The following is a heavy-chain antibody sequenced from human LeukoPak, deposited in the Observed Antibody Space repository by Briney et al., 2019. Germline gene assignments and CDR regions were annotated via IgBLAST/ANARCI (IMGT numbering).Heavy chain of an antibody. Sequence: GESLKISCKGSGYSFTSYWIGWVRQMPGKGLEWMGIIYPGDSDTRYSPSFQGQVTISADKSISTAYLQWSSLKASDTAMYYRARQYYDFWSGYSWFDPWGQGTLVTVSS. CDR2: IYPGDSDT. V-gene: IGHV5-51*01. D-gene: IGHD3-3*01. J-gene: IGHJ5*02. CDR3: ARQYYDFWSGYSWFDP. CDR1: GYSFTSYW.